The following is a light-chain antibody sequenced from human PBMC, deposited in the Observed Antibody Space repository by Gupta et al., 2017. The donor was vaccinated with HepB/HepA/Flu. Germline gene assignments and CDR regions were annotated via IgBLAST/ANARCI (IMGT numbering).Light chain of an antibody. CDR1: SSNTGAGYN. V-gene: IGLV1-40*01. CDR3: QSYDSSLSGVL. Sequence: QSVLTQPPSVSGAPGQRVTIPCTGSSSNTGAGYNVHWYQHLPGTAPKLLIYGNNNRPSGVPDRFSGSKSGTSASLAITGLQAEDEADYYCQSYDSSLSGVLFGGGTKLTVL. J-gene: IGLJ2*01. CDR2: GNN.